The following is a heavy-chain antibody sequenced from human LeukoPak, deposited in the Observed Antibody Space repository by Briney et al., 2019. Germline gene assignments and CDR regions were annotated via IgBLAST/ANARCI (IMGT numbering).Heavy chain of an antibody. D-gene: IGHD6-19*01. CDR2: ISGSGGAT. J-gene: IGHJ4*02. CDR3: ARGQWLVTSSFDY. V-gene: IGHV3-23*01. Sequence: GGSLTLSCAASGFTFSSSAMSWVRQAPGKGLEGVSGISGSGGATYYADSVKDRFTISRDNSKSTLYLQMSSLRAEDTALYYCARGQWLVTSSFDYWGQGTLVTVSS. CDR1: GFTFSSSA.